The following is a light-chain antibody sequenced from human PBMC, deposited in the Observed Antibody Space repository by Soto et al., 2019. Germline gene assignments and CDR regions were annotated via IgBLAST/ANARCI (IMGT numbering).Light chain of an antibody. CDR3: QQANSFLPLT. Sequence: DIQMTQSPSSVSASVVDRVTITCRARQAISNWLAWYQQNQGRAPKLLIYAASSLQSGVPSRFSGSGSGTHFTLTISSLQPEDFATYYCQQANSFLPLTFGGGTKVEIK. V-gene: IGKV1-12*01. CDR1: QAISNW. J-gene: IGKJ4*01. CDR2: AAS.